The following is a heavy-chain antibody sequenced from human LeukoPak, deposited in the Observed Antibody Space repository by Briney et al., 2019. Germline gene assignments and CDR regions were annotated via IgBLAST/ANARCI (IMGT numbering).Heavy chain of an antibody. CDR3: ARVGGHDYGDSNWFDP. V-gene: IGHV4-39*02. CDR2: IYYSGNT. CDR1: GDSISSGSYY. J-gene: IGHJ5*02. Sequence: SQTLSLTCTVSGDSISSGSYYWGWVRRPPGKGLEWIGSIYYSGNTYYNPSLESRVTISVDTPKNQFSLKLSSVTAADTAVYYCARVGGHDYGDSNWFDPWGQGTLVTVSS. D-gene: IGHD4-17*01.